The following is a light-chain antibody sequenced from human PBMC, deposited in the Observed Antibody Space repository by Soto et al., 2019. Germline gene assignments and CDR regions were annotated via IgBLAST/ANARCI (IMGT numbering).Light chain of an antibody. Sequence: EIVFTQSSATLVLSPGERAPLSCRASQSVSSYLAWYQQKPGQAPRLLIYDASNRATGIPARFSGTGSGTDFTLTISSLEPEDFAVYYCQQRSNWPFITFGQGTRLEIK. V-gene: IGKV3-11*01. CDR3: QQRSNWPFIT. CDR1: QSVSSY. CDR2: DAS. J-gene: IGKJ5*01.